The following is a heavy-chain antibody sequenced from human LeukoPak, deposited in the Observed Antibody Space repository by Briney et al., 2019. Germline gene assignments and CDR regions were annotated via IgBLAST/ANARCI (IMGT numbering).Heavy chain of an antibody. V-gene: IGHV3-15*01. Sequence: RGSLRPSSAASGFTSSDACISWGRRAPGEGGEWVGGIQTKTNGETTDNAAPVKGRLTISRDDSKNTPYLQMNSLKPEDTAVYDCTPQGIAVAPLGYWGQGTLVTVSS. CDR3: TPQGIAVAPLGY. CDR2: IQTKTNGETT. CDR1: GFTSSDAC. J-gene: IGHJ4*02. D-gene: IGHD6-19*01.